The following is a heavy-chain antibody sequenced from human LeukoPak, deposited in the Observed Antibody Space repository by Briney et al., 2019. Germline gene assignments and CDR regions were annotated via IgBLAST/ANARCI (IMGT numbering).Heavy chain of an antibody. Sequence: SGTLSLTCTVSGGSISSGSYYWSWIRQPAGKGLEWIGRIYTSGSTNYNPSLKSRVTISVDTSKNQFSLKLSSVTAADTAVYYCARGWLAFDYLGDGTLVTASS. CDR3: ARGWLAFDY. V-gene: IGHV4-61*02. CDR1: GGSISSGSYY. J-gene: IGHJ4*01. D-gene: IGHD6-19*01. CDR2: IYTSGST.